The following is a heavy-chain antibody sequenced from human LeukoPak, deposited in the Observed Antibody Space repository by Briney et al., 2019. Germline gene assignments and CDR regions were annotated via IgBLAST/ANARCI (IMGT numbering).Heavy chain of an antibody. Sequence: GGSLRLSCAASGFTFDDYGMSRVRQAPGKGLEWVSGINWNGGSTGYADSVKGRFTISRDNAKNSLYLQMNSLRAEDTALYYCARERGIAAAGTFSDYWGQGTLVTVSS. D-gene: IGHD6-13*01. J-gene: IGHJ4*02. CDR3: ARERGIAAAGTFSDY. CDR2: INWNGGST. V-gene: IGHV3-20*04. CDR1: GFTFDDYG.